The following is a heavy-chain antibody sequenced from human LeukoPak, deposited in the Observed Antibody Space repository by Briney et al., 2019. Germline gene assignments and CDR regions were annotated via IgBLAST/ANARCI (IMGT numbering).Heavy chain of an antibody. V-gene: IGHV4-34*08. CDR1: GGTFSGYF. D-gene: IGHD2-2*01. CDR2: INHSGTT. Sequence: SETLSLTCAVYGGTFSGYFWSWIRQPPGKRLEWIGEINHSGTTNYNPSLKSRVTISVDTPKNQFSLRLNSLTAADAAVYYCARLFGEPAAIIDSWGQGTLVTVSS. CDR3: ARLFGEPAAIIDS. J-gene: IGHJ4*02.